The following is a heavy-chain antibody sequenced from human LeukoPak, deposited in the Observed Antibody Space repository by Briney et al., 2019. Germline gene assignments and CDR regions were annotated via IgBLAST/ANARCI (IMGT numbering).Heavy chain of an antibody. CDR2: IYYSGSI. Sequence: SETLSLTCTVFGGSISSSSYYWGWIRQPPGQGLEWIGSIYYSGSIYYNPSLKSRVTISVDTSKNQFSLKLSSVTAADTAVYYCATIVVVTARFDYWGQGTLVTVSS. D-gene: IGHD2-21*02. V-gene: IGHV4-39*01. J-gene: IGHJ4*02. CDR1: GGSISSSSYY. CDR3: ATIVVVTARFDY.